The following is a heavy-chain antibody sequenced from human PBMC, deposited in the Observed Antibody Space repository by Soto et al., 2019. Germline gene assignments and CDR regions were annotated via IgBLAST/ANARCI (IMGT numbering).Heavy chain of an antibody. CDR1: GFTVSSYA. CDR3: AKDHIVVVTAILSFDY. J-gene: IGHJ4*02. D-gene: IGHD2-21*02. CDR2: ISGSGGST. V-gene: IGHV3-23*01. Sequence: GRSLRLSCAASGFTVSSYAMSWVRQAPGKGLEWVSAISGSGGSTYYADSVKGRFTISLDNSNNTLYLQMNSLRAEDTAVYYCAKDHIVVVTAILSFDYWGRGTLVTVSS.